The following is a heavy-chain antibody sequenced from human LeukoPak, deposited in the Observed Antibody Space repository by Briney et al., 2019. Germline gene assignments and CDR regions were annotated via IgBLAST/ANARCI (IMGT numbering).Heavy chain of an antibody. CDR2: IFYDGSNK. CDR1: GFTFSSYG. Sequence: GGSLRLSCAASGFTFSSYGMHWVRQAPGKGLERVTVIFYDGSNKYYADSVKGRFSISRDNSKNTLYLQMNSLRAEDTAVYYCARVYSNSPEYGMDVWGQGTTVTVS. V-gene: IGHV3-33*01. CDR3: ARVYSNSPEYGMDV. D-gene: IGHD4-11*01. J-gene: IGHJ6*02.